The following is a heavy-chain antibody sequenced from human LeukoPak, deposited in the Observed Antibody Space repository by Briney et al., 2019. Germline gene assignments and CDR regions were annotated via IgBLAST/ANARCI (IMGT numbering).Heavy chain of an antibody. V-gene: IGHV3-23*01. D-gene: IGHD3-10*01. CDR2: ISGSGGST. CDR1: GFTFSSYA. CDR3: AKANRELLWFGGLSLPA. J-gene: IGHJ5*02. Sequence: GGSLRLSCAASGFTFSSYAMSWVRQAPGKGLEWVSAISGSGGSTYYADSVKGRFTISRDNSKNTLYLQMNSLRAEDTAVYYCAKANRELLWFGGLSLPAWGQGTLVTVSS.